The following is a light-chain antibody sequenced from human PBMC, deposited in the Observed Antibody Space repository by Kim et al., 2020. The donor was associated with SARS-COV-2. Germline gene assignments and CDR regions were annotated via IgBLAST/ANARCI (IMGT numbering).Light chain of an antibody. V-gene: IGKV4-1*01. CDR1: QTVLHSSHNKNY. CDR2: WAS. J-gene: IGKJ2*01. Sequence: RASISCKSSQTVLHSSHNKNYLAWYQQKPGQPPKLLIYWASTRESGVPDRFSGSESGADFTLTISNLQAEDVAVYYCHQYYTTPHTFGQGTKLEI. CDR3: HQYYTTPHT.